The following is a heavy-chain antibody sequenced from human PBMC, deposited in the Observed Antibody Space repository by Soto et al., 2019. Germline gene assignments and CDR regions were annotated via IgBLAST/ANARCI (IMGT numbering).Heavy chain of an antibody. CDR3: ARVSAARGGDY. D-gene: IGHD6-6*01. J-gene: IGHJ4*02. V-gene: IGHV4-34*01. CDR1: GGSFSGYY. Sequence: SLSLTCAVYGGSFSGYYWSWIRQPPGKGLEWIGEINHSGSTNYNPSLKSRVTISVDTSKNQFSLRLSSVTAADTAVYYCARVSAARGGDYWGQGTLVTVSS. CDR2: INHSGST.